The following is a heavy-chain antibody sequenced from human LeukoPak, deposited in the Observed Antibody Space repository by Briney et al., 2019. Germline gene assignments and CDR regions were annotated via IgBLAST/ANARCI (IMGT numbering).Heavy chain of an antibody. D-gene: IGHD2-15*01. CDR2: RHSSGVL. J-gene: IGHJ4*02. Sequence: SETLSLTCDVSGYSISSGYYWAWFRQPPGKGLEWIGSRHSSGVLAYNASLKSRVTISKDTSKNQFSLRVTSVTAADTAVYYCARETVVPVGFAYWGQGILVTVSS. CDR1: GYSISSGYY. CDR3: ARETVVPVGFAY. V-gene: IGHV4-38-2*02.